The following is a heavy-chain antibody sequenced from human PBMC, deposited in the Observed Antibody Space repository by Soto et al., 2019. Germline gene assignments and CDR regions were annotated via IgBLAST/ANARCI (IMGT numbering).Heavy chain of an antibody. Sequence: SETLSLTCAVSGGSISSSSYYWGWIRKPPGKGLEWIGSIYYSGSTYYNPSLKSRVTISVDTSKNQFSLKLSSVTAADTAVYYCARRLYYDSSGFEGGGMDVWGQGTTVTVSS. V-gene: IGHV4-39*01. CDR2: IYYSGST. D-gene: IGHD3-22*01. J-gene: IGHJ6*02. CDR1: GGSISSSSYY. CDR3: ARRLYYDSSGFEGGGMDV.